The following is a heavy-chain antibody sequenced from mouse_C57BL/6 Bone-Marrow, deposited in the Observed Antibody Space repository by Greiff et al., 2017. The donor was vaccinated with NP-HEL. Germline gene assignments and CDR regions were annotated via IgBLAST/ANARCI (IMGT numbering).Heavy chain of an antibody. CDR3: ARYDYDGAWFAY. Sequence: VQLVESGAELVKPGASVKISCKASGYAFSSYWMNWVKQRPGKGLEWIGQIYPGDGDTNYNGKFKGKATLTADKSSSTAYMQLSSLTSEDSAVYFCARYDYDGAWFAYWGQVALVTVSA. D-gene: IGHD2-4*01. V-gene: IGHV1-80*01. CDR1: GYAFSSYW. CDR2: IYPGDGDT. J-gene: IGHJ3*01.